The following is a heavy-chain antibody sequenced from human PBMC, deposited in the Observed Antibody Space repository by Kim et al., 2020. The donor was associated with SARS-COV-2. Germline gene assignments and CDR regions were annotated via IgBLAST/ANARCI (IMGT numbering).Heavy chain of an antibody. Sequence: ASVKVSCKASGYTFTSYDIHWVRQATGQGLEWMGWMNPNSGNTGYAQKFQGRVTMTRNTSISTAYMELSSLRSEDTAVYYCAREGITMVQGVIRYYYGMDVWGQGTTVTVSS. CDR2: MNPNSGNT. J-gene: IGHJ6*02. D-gene: IGHD3-10*01. CDR1: GYTFTSYD. V-gene: IGHV1-8*01. CDR3: AREGITMVQGVIRYYYGMDV.